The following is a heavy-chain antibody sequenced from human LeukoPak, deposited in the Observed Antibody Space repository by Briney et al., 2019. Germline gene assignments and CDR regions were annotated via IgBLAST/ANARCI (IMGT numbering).Heavy chain of an antibody. Sequence: GASVKVSCKASGYTLTTYGISWVRQAPGQGLEWMGWISAYNGNTNYAQKLQGRVTMTTDTSTSTAYMELSSLRSEDTAVYYCARDLDGKHDYWGQGTLVTVSS. V-gene: IGHV1-18*01. CDR2: ISAYNGNT. D-gene: IGHD4-17*01. CDR1: GYTLTTYG. CDR3: ARDLDGKHDY. J-gene: IGHJ4*02.